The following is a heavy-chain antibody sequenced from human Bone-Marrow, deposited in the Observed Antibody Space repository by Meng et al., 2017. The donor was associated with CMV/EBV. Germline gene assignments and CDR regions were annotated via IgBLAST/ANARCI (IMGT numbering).Heavy chain of an antibody. CDR3: AHRITYYRGAFDF. CDR1: GFSLSTTGVG. Sequence: QTTLKEVAPTRMRPTQTLPLTCTVSGFSLSTTGVGVAWIRKPPGKALEWLALNYWDDDKRYSPSLKNRLTITKDTSKNQVILTMTNMDPVDTGTYYCAHRITYYRGAFDFWGQGTLVTVSS. CDR2: NYWDDDK. J-gene: IGHJ4*02. D-gene: IGHD3-3*01. V-gene: IGHV2-5*02.